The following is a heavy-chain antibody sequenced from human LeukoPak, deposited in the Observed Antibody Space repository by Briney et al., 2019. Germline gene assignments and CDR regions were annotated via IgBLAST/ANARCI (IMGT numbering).Heavy chain of an antibody. D-gene: IGHD5-18*01. J-gene: IGHJ6*02. CDR1: GFTFSSYE. V-gene: IGHV3-48*03. Sequence: GGSLRLSCAASGFTFSSYEMNWVRQAPGKGLEWVSYISSGGSTIYYADSVKGRFTISRDNAKNSLYLQMNSLRAEDTALYYCARGGYSYGYDYYYGMDVWGQGTTVTVSS. CDR2: ISSGGSTI. CDR3: ARGGYSYGYDYYYGMDV.